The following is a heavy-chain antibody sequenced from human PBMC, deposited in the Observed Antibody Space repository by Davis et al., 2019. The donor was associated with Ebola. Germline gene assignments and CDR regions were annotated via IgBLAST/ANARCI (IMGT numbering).Heavy chain of an antibody. V-gene: IGHV1-18*01. CDR3: ARDGRDIVVVVAAITYYYGMDV. CDR2: ISAYNGNT. CDR1: GYTFTSYG. Sequence: ASVKVSCKASGYTFTSYGISWVRQAPGQGLEWMGWISAYNGNTNYAQKLQGRVTMTTDTSTSTAYMELRSLRSDDTAVYYCARDGRDIVVVVAAITYYYGMDVWGKGTTVTVSS. D-gene: IGHD2-15*01. J-gene: IGHJ6*04.